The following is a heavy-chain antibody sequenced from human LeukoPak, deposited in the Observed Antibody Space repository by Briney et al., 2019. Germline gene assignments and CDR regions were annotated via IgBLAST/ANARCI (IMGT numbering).Heavy chain of an antibody. CDR3: ARYGCSSTSCYTPTYYFDY. D-gene: IGHD2-2*02. V-gene: IGHV3-20*04. CDR2: INWNGGST. CDR1: GFTFDDYG. J-gene: IGHJ4*02. Sequence: PGGSLRLSCAASGFTFDDYGMSWIRQAPGKGLEWVPGINWNGGSTGYAYSVMGRFTISRDNAKISLYLQMNSLRAEDTALYYCARYGCSSTSCYTPTYYFDYWGQGTLVTVSS.